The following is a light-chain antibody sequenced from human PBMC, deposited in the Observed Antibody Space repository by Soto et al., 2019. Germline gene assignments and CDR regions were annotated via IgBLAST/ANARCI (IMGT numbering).Light chain of an antibody. J-gene: IGLJ1*01. CDR2: DVN. CDR3: VSIACGTYV. CDR1: SSDVGAYIF. V-gene: IGLV2-8*01. Sequence: QSVLTQPPSASGSPGQSVTISCTGTSSDVGAYIFVSWCQQHPGKAPKLMVYDVNRRPPGVPDRFFGSKSGNTASLTVSGLQAEDEADYYCVSIACGTYVFGAGKKVIV.